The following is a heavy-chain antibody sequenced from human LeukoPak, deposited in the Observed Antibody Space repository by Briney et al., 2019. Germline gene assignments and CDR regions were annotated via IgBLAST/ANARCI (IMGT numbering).Heavy chain of an antibody. CDR2: IYWDDDK. J-gene: IGHJ4*02. V-gene: IGHV2-5*02. Sequence: SGPTLVKPTQTLTLTCTFSGFSLSTSGVGVGWIRQPPGQALEWLTVIYWDDDKRYNPSLKSRLTVTKDVSKSQVVLTLTNVDPVDTATYFCAHRLTGYNSNWYHGYXDXXGQGXXVTV. CDR1: GFSLSTSGVG. D-gene: IGHD6-13*01. CDR3: AHRLTGYNSNWYHGYXDX.